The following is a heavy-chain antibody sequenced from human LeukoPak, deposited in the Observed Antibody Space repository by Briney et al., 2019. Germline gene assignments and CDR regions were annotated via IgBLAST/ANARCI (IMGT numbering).Heavy chain of an antibody. D-gene: IGHD3-22*01. CDR3: AKDAKPYYYDSSGYYYAGAFDI. CDR2: ISGSGGST. Sequence: GGSLRLSCAASGFTFSSYAMSWVRQAPGKGLEWVSAISGSGGSTYYADSVKGRFTISRDNSKNTLHPQMNSLRAEDTAVYYCAKDAKPYYYDSSGYYYAGAFDIWGQGTMVTVSS. CDR1: GFTFSSYA. V-gene: IGHV3-23*01. J-gene: IGHJ3*02.